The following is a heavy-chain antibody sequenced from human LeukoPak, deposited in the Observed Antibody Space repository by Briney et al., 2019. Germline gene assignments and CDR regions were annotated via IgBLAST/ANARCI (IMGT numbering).Heavy chain of an antibody. D-gene: IGHD1-14*01. CDR3: ARTSNGKYYFDY. Sequence: SETLSLTCAVYGGSFSGYCWSWIRQPPGKGLEWIGEINHSGSTNYNPSLKSRVTISVDTSKNQFSLKLSSVTAADTAVYYCARTSNGKYYFDYWGQGTLVTVSS. CDR2: INHSGST. CDR1: GGSFSGYC. J-gene: IGHJ4*02. V-gene: IGHV4-34*01.